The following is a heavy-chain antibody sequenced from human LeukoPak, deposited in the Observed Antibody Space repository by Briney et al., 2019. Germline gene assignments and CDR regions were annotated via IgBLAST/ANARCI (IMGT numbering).Heavy chain of an antibody. CDR1: GGSISGYY. CDR2: IYTSGST. Sequence: KPSETLSLTCAVSGGSISGYYWSWIRQPPGKGLEWIGRIYTSGSTNYNPSLKSRVTMSVDTSKNQFSLKLSSVTAADTAVYYCARDEVWLSLGYYYYMDVWGKGTTVTVSS. V-gene: IGHV4-4*07. CDR3: ARDEVWLSLGYYYYMDV. D-gene: IGHD3-22*01. J-gene: IGHJ6*03.